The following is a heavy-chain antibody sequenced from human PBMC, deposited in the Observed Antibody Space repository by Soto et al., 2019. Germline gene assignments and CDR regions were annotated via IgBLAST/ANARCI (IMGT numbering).Heavy chain of an antibody. V-gene: IGHV1-18*01. Sequence: ASVKVSCKASGYTFTSYGISWVRQAPGQGLEWMGWISAYNGNTNYAQKLQGRVTMTTDTSTSTAYMELRSLRSDDTAVYYCARVAPGIVVVVAARGYFDYWGQGTLVTVSS. CDR1: GYTFTSYG. CDR2: ISAYNGNT. J-gene: IGHJ4*02. CDR3: ARVAPGIVVVVAARGYFDY. D-gene: IGHD2-15*01.